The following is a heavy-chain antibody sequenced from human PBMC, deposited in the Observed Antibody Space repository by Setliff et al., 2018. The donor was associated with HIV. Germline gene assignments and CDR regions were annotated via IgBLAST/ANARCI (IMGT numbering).Heavy chain of an antibody. V-gene: IGHV4-39*01. J-gene: IGHJ4*02. CDR1: GGSISTSSYY. CDR2: IYYSGNT. CDR3: AGLPTTAVYYFDY. D-gene: IGHD1-1*01. Sequence: PSETLSLTCTVSGGSISTSSYYWGWIRQSPGKGLEWIGSIYYSGNTYCKPSLKSRITISVDTSKNQFSLKLNSVTAADAAVYYCAGLPTTAVYYFDYWGQGTLVTVSS.